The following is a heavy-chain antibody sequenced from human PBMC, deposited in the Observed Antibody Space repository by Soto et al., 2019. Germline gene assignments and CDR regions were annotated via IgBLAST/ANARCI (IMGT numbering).Heavy chain of an antibody. V-gene: IGHV3-66*01. CDR3: VTENYYYGMDV. CDR2: IRGGGNT. J-gene: IGHJ6*02. CDR1: GFTVSTDW. Sequence: EVQLVESGGGLVQPGGSLRLSCAASGFTVSTDWMYWVRQAPGKGLEWVSVIRGGGNTFYADSVEGRFTISRDNSKNTVYLQMNGLRVEDTAMYYCVTENYYYGMDVWGQGTTVTVSS.